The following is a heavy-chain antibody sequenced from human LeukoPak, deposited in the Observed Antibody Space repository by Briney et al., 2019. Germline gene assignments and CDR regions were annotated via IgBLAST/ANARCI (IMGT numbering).Heavy chain of an antibody. D-gene: IGHD4-17*01. CDR1: GFTFSSYS. CDR2: ISSSSSYI. Sequence: GGSLRLSCAASGFTFSSYSMNWVRQAPGKGLEWVSSISSSSSYIYYADSVKGRFTISRDNAKNSLYLQMNSLRAEDTAVYCCAKAKTTVTFDYWGQGTLVTVSS. V-gene: IGHV3-21*01. J-gene: IGHJ4*02. CDR3: AKAKTTVTFDY.